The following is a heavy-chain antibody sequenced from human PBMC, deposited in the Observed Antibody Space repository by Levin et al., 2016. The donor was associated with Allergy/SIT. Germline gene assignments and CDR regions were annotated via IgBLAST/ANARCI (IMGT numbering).Heavy chain of an antibody. D-gene: IGHD5-12*01. J-gene: IGHJ1*01. CDR2: INQDGSEK. CDR3: ASAPSVATVQQ. V-gene: IGHV3-7*03. Sequence: VRQAPGKGLEWVANINQDGSEKYYVDSVKGRFTISRDNARNSLYLQMNTLRAEDTAVYYCASAPSVATVQQWGQGTLVTVSS.